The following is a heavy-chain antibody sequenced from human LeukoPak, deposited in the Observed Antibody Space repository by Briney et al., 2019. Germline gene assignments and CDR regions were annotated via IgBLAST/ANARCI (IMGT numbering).Heavy chain of an antibody. Sequence: GGSLRLSCAASGFTFSSYSMNWVRQAPGKGLEWVSSISSSSSYIYYADSVKGRFTISRDNAKNSLYLQMNSLRAEDTGVYYCARDDSSGAWYFDFWGQGTLVSVSS. CDR2: ISSSSSYI. CDR3: ARDDSSGAWYFDF. J-gene: IGHJ4*02. D-gene: IGHD6-19*01. CDR1: GFTFSSYS. V-gene: IGHV3-21*01.